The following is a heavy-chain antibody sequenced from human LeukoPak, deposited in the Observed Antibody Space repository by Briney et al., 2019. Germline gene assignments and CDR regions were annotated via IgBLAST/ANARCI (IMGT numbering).Heavy chain of an antibody. CDR3: AKDIRNSQDAFDI. D-gene: IGHD2/OR15-2a*01. CDR2: ISWNSGSI. J-gene: IGHJ3*02. Sequence: GRSLRLSCAASGFTFDDYVMHWVRQAPGKGLEWVSGISWNSGSIGYADSVKGRFTISRDNAKNSLYLQMNSLRAEDTALYYCAKDIRNSQDAFDIWGQGTMVTVSS. V-gene: IGHV3-9*01. CDR1: GFTFDDYV.